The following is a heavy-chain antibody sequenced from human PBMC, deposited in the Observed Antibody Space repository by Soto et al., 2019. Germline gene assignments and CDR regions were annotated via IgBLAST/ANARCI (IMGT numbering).Heavy chain of an antibody. CDR2: IYYSGST. J-gene: IGHJ4*02. CDR3: ARGAPAMVNGIVY. Sequence: PSQPNRVPYSVAYGSSGYLDGRRILKPPGKGLEWIGYIYYSGSTNYNPSLKSRVTISVDTSKNQFSLKLSSVTAADTAVYYCARGAPAMVNGIVYWGKGTLDPVSP. CDR1: YGSSGYLD. V-gene: IGHV4-59*11. D-gene: IGHD5-18*01.